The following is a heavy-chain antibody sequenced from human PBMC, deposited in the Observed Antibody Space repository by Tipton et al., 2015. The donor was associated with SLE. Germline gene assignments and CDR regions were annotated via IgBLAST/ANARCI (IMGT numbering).Heavy chain of an antibody. J-gene: IGHJ4*02. CDR3: ATHSGWRDF. CDR1: GGSFSGYY. Sequence: TLSLTCAVSGGSFSGYYWSWIRQSPGKGLEWIGEIDDSGSANYNPSLKSRVTISEGMSKNQFSLRPTSVTAADTAVYYCATHSGWRDFWGQGSLVTVSS. V-gene: IGHV4-34*01. CDR2: IDDSGSA. D-gene: IGHD6-19*01.